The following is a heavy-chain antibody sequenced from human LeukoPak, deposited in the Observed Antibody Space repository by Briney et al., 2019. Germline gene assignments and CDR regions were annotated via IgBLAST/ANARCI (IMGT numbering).Heavy chain of an antibody. Sequence: SETLSLTCTVSGGSISSGDCYWSWIRQPPGKGLEWIGYIYYSGSTYFNPSLKSRVNISVDTSKNQFSLKLSSVTAADTAVYYCAREYGDDNWFDPWGQGTLVTVSS. CDR1: GGSISSGDCY. J-gene: IGHJ5*02. V-gene: IGHV4-30-4*01. CDR2: IYYSGST. D-gene: IGHD2-21*02. CDR3: AREYGDDNWFDP.